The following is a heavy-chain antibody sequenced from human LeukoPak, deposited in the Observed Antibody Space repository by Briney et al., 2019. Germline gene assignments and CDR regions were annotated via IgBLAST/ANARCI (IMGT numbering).Heavy chain of an antibody. CDR2: IYYSGST. Sequence: SETLPLTCTVSGGSISSYYWSWIRQPPGKGLEWIGYIYYSGSTNYNPSLKSRVTISVDTSKNQFSLKLSSVTAADTAVYYCARHGAGIAAATNWFDPWGQGTLVTVSS. CDR3: ARHGAGIAAATNWFDP. CDR1: GGSISSYY. J-gene: IGHJ5*02. V-gene: IGHV4-59*08. D-gene: IGHD6-13*01.